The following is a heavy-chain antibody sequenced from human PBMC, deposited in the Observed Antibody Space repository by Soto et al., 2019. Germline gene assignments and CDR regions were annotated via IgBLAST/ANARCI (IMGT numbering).Heavy chain of an antibody. CDR2: ISYTGRT. CDR1: GDAVTSGRYY. CDR3: AREWGLLPYYVMNV. V-gene: IGHV4-61*03. D-gene: IGHD7-27*01. J-gene: IGHJ6*02. Sequence: SETLSLTCIVSGDAVTSGRYYWTWLRQPPGKGLEWIGYISYTGRTKYNPSLQSRVTISVDTSKNDFSLNLSSVTAADTAVYFCAREWGLLPYYVMNVWGHGTAVTVSS.